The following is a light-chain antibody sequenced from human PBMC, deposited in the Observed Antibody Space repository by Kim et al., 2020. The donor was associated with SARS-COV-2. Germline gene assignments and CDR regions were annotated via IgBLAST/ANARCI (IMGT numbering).Light chain of an antibody. J-gene: IGLJ3*02. Sequence: QSVLTQPPSVSATPGQRVTISCSGSSSNIGKTTVNWYQQVPGKAPKLLIFDTNQRPSGVPDRFSASKSGTSASLAISGLQSEDEADYYCAAWDDSLSGQRVFGGGTKLTVL. CDR1: SSNIGKTT. V-gene: IGLV1-44*01. CDR2: DTN. CDR3: AAWDDSLSGQRV.